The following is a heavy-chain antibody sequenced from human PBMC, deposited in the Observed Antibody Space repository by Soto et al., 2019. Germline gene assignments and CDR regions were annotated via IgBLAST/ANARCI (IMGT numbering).Heavy chain of an antibody. J-gene: IGHJ4*02. Sequence: ASVKVSCKASGYTFTSYYMHWVRQAPGQGPEWMGIINPSGGSTSYAQKFQGRVTMTRDTSTSTVYMELSSLRSEDTAVYYCARGGHIVVVVAATLAFYYWGQGTLVTVSS. CDR3: ARGGHIVVVVAATLAFYY. V-gene: IGHV1-46*01. CDR1: GYTFTSYY. D-gene: IGHD2-15*01. CDR2: INPSGGST.